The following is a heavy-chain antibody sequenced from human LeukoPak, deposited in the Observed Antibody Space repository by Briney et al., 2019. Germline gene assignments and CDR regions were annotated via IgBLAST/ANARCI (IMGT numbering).Heavy chain of an antibody. J-gene: IGHJ5*02. Sequence: SETLSLTCTVSGGSISSYYWSWIRQPPGKGLEWIGYASYSGSTSYNPSLKSRVTISVDTSKNQFSLKLSSVTAADTAVYYCARQGAFDPWGQGTLVTVSS. CDR3: ARQGAFDP. D-gene: IGHD1-26*01. CDR1: GGSISSYY. V-gene: IGHV4-59*01. CDR2: ASYSGST.